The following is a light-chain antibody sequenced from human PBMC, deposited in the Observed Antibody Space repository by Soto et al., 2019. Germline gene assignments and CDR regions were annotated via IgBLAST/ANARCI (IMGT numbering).Light chain of an antibody. CDR1: ASLSTNY. Sequence: EIVLTQSPGTLSLSPGERATLSCRASASLSTNYLAWYQQKPGQPPRLLIYAASTRHTDIPDRFTGSGSGTHFALTISRLETIDIVVYYCQQYSGSPLTFGPGTQVEIK. V-gene: IGKV3-20*01. CDR2: AAS. CDR3: QQYSGSPLT. J-gene: IGKJ3*01.